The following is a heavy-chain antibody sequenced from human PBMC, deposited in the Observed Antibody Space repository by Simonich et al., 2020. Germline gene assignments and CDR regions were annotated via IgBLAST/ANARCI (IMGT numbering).Heavy chain of an antibody. Sequence: QVQLQESGPGLVKPSETLSLTCAVSGYSISSGYYGGWIRQPPGKGLEWIGSIYHRGSTYDNPSLKSRVTISVDTSKNQFSLKLSSVTAADTAVYYCARVGYSNYYYYGMDVWGQGTTVTVSS. CDR1: GYSISSGYY. CDR2: IYHRGST. D-gene: IGHD6-13*01. J-gene: IGHJ6*02. V-gene: IGHV4-38-2*01. CDR3: ARVGYSNYYYYGMDV.